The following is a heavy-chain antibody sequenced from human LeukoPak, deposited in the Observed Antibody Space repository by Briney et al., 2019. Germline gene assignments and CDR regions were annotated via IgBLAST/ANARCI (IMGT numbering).Heavy chain of an antibody. J-gene: IGHJ4*02. V-gene: IGHV4-34*01. Sequence: SETLSLTCAVYGGSFSGYYWSWIRQPPGKGLEWIGEINHSGSTNYNPSLKSRVTISVDTSKNRFSLKLSSVTAADTAVYYCARGRSSSWYGAAYFDYWGQGTLVTVSS. CDR1: GGSFSGYY. D-gene: IGHD6-13*01. CDR3: ARGRSSSWYGAAYFDY. CDR2: INHSGST.